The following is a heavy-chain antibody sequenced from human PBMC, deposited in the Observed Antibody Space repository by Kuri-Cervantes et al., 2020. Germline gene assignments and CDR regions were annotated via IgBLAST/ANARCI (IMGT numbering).Heavy chain of an antibody. CDR3: ARAKNWNYDDGAFDI. CDR2: IYYSGST. V-gene: IGHV4-39*07. CDR1: GGSISSSSYY. Sequence: ESLKISCTVSGGSISSSSYYWGWIRQPPGKGLEWIGSIYYSGSTYYNPSLKSRVTISVDTSKNQFSLKLSSVTAADTAVYYCARAKNWNYDDGAFDIWGQGTMVTVSS. D-gene: IGHD1-7*01. J-gene: IGHJ3*02.